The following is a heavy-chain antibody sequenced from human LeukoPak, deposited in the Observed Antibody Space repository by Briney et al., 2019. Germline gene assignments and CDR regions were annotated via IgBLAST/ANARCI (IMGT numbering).Heavy chain of an antibody. CDR2: INWNGGST. CDR3: ARSPLLCSSTSCYTGAFDI. J-gene: IGHJ3*02. V-gene: IGHV3-20*04. Sequence: GGSLRLSCAASGFTFSSYAMSWVRQAPGKGLEWVSGINWNGGSTGYADSVKGRFTISRDNAKNSLYLQMNSLRAEDTALYYCARSPLLCSSTSCYTGAFDIWGQGTMVTVSS. CDR1: GFTFSSYA. D-gene: IGHD2-2*02.